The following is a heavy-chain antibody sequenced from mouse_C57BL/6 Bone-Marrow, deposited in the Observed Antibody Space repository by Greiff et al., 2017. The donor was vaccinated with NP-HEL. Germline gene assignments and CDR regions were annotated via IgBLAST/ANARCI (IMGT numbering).Heavy chain of an antibody. CDR2: IYPGSGNT. CDR3: ARIGLFYAMDY. V-gene: IGHV1-76*01. D-gene: IGHD2-14*01. Sequence: QVQLKESGAELVRPGASVKLSCKASGYTFTDYYINWVKQRPGQGLEWIARIYPGSGNTYYNEKFKGKATLTAEKSSSTAYMQLSSLTSEDSAVYFCARIGLFYAMDYWGQGTSVTVSS. CDR1: GYTFTDYY. J-gene: IGHJ4*01.